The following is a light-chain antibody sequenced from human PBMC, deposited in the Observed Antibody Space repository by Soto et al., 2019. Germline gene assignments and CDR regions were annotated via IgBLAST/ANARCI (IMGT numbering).Light chain of an antibody. CDR2: AAS. V-gene: IGKV1-9*01. Sequence: DIQMTQSPSSLSASVGDRVTITCQASQDIDNYVNWYQQKPGKAPKLLIYAASTLQSGVPSRFSGSGSGTEFTLTISSLQPEDFATYYCQQLNSYLITFGQGTRLAIK. CDR3: QQLNSYLIT. J-gene: IGKJ5*01. CDR1: QDIDNY.